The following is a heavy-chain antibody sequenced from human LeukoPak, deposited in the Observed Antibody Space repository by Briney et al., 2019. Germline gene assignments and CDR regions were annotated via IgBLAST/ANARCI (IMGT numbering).Heavy chain of an antibody. V-gene: IGHV3-48*01. CDR1: GFTLSHYN. CDR3: ARGITMVRGVINLDY. CDR2: ISSTSNTI. Sequence: GGSLRLSCAASGFTLSHYNMNWVRQAPGKGLEWVSYISSTSNTIYYADSVKGRFTISRDNAKNSLYLQMNSLRAEDTAVYYCARGITMVRGVINLDYWGQGTLVTVSS. D-gene: IGHD3-10*01. J-gene: IGHJ4*02.